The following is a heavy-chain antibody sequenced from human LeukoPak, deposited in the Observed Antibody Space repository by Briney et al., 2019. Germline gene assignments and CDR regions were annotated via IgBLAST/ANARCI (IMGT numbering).Heavy chain of an antibody. CDR3: ARIRSYYDSGYYPYYIDY. D-gene: IGHD3-22*01. J-gene: IGHJ4*02. CDR2: IYHSGST. Sequence: SETLSLTCTVSGYSISSGYYWGWIRQPPGKGLEWIGSIYHSGSTYYNPSLKSRVTISVDTSKNQFSLKLTSVTGADTAVYYCARIRSYYDSGYYPYYIDYWGQGILVTVSS. V-gene: IGHV4-38-2*02. CDR1: GYSISSGYY.